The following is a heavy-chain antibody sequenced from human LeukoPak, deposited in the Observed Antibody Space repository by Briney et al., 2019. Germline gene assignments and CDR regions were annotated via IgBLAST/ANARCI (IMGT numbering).Heavy chain of an antibody. CDR3: AVAAAGTAEVYYYYYYMDV. Sequence: GGSLRLSCAASGFTFSSYAMSWVRQAPGKGLEWVSAISGSGGSTYDADSVKGRFTISRDNSKNTLYLQMNSLRAEDTAVYYCAVAAAGTAEVYYYYYYMDVWGKGTTVTVSS. V-gene: IGHV3-23*01. D-gene: IGHD6-13*01. CDR2: ISGSGGST. CDR1: GFTFSSYA. J-gene: IGHJ6*03.